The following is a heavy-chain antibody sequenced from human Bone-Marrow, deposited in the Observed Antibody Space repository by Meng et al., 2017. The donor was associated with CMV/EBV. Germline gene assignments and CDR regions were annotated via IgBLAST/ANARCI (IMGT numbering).Heavy chain of an antibody. CDR2: IIPIFGTA. V-gene: IGHV1-69*05. J-gene: IGHJ6*01. CDR1: GGTFSSYA. CDR3: ARDFQSPDNYYYYGMDV. Sequence: SVKVSCKASGGTFSSYAISWVRQAPGQGLEWMGGIIPIFGTANYAQKFQGRVTITTDESTSTAYMELSSLRSEDTAVYYCARDFQSPDNYYYYGMDVWGQGTTVTGSS.